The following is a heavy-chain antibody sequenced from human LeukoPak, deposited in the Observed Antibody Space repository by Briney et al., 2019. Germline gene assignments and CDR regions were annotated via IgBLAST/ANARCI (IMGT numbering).Heavy chain of an antibody. CDR2: ISGSGGST. Sequence: GGSLRLSCIASGFTFSTYTMSWVRQAPGKGLEWVSAISGSGGSTYYADSVKGRFTISRDNSKNTLYLQMNSLRAEDPAVYYCAKDKGAAGAFDIWGQGTMVTVSS. D-gene: IGHD2-15*01. CDR3: AKDKGAAGAFDI. J-gene: IGHJ3*02. CDR1: GFTFSTYT. V-gene: IGHV3-23*01.